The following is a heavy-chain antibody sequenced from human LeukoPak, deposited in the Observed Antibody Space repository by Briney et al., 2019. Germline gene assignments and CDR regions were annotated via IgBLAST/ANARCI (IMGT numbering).Heavy chain of an antibody. Sequence: GGSLRLSCAASGFTFSSYSMNWVRQAPGKGLEWVSSISSSSNYIYYADSVKGRFTISRDNAENSLYLQMNSLRAEDTAVYYCARDALGYCSSTSCYFDYWGQGTLVTVSS. J-gene: IGHJ4*02. CDR1: GFTFSSYS. V-gene: IGHV3-21*01. CDR2: ISSSSNYI. CDR3: ARDALGYCSSTSCYFDY. D-gene: IGHD2-2*01.